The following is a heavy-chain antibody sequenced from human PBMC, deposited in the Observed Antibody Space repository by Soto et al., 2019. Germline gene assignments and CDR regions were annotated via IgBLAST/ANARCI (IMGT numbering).Heavy chain of an antibody. Sequence: QVQLVESGGGVVQPGRSLRLSCAASGFTFSSYGMHWVRQAPGKGLEWVAVIWYDGSNKYYADSVKGRFTISRDNSKNTLYLQMNSLRAEDTAVYYCARDRVAANLMDVWGKGTTVTVSS. D-gene: IGHD2-15*01. J-gene: IGHJ6*03. CDR1: GFTFSSYG. CDR2: IWYDGSNK. CDR3: ARDRVAANLMDV. V-gene: IGHV3-33*01.